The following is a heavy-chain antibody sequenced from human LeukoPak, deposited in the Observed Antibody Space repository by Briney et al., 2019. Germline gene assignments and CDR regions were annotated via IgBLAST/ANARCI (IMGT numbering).Heavy chain of an antibody. Sequence: SETLSLTCTVSGGSISSSNYYWGWIRQPPGKGLVWIGSIYYSGNTYYNPSFKSRVTISADMSKNQFSLKLNSVTAADTAVYYCASLRATAADYWGQGTLVTVSS. CDR3: ASLRATAADY. D-gene: IGHD2-21*02. CDR2: IYYSGNT. J-gene: IGHJ4*02. V-gene: IGHV4-39*01. CDR1: GGSISSSNYY.